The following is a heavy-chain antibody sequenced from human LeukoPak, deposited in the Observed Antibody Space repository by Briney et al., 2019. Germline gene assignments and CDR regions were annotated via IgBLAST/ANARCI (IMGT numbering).Heavy chain of an antibody. D-gene: IGHD6-19*01. J-gene: IGHJ4*02. CDR1: GCTFTSYF. V-gene: IGHV1-46*01. CDR3: ARDPEGSGCYFDY. CDR2: INPSGGST. Sequence: ASVKVSCKASGCTFTSYFMHWVRQAPGQGLEWMGIINPSGGSTSYAQKFQGRVTMTRDTSTSMVYMELTSLRSEDTAVYYCARDPEGSGCYFDYWGQGTLVTVSS.